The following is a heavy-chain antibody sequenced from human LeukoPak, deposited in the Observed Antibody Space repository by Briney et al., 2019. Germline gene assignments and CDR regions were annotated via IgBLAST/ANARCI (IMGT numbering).Heavy chain of an antibody. V-gene: IGHV4-38-2*01. J-gene: IGHJ6*03. CDR1: GYSISSSYY. D-gene: IGHD3-10*01. Sequence: SETLSLTCAVSGYSISSSYYWGWIRQPPGKGLQWIGSIYYSGSTYYNPTLKSRVTISVDTSRNQFSLKLSSVTAADTAVYYCARRRDYYYYMDVWGKGTTVTVSS. CDR3: ARRRDYYYYMDV. CDR2: IYYSGST.